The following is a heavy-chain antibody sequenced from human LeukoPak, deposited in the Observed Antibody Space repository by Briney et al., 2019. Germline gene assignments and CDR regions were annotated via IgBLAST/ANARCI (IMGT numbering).Heavy chain of an antibody. Sequence: SETLALPCTVFGGSISRSIYYWGWIRQPPGKGLEWIGSIYYSGSTYYNPSLKSRVTISVDTSKNQFSLKLSSVTAADTAVYYCARTVAGRRGAFDIWGQGTMVTVSS. CDR2: IYYSGST. J-gene: IGHJ3*02. CDR3: ARTVAGRRGAFDI. CDR1: GGSISRSIYY. V-gene: IGHV4-39*01. D-gene: IGHD6-19*01.